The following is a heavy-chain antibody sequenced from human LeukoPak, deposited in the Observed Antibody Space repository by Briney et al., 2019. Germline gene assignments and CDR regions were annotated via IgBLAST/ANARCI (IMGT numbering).Heavy chain of an antibody. Sequence: GGSLRLSCAASGFNFDGYGMTWVRQAPGKGLEWVSAISGSGGSTYYADSVKGRSTISRDNSKNTLYLQMNSLRAEDTAVYYCAKEYSSSWFDYWGQGTLVTVSS. J-gene: IGHJ4*02. CDR1: GFNFDGYG. V-gene: IGHV3-23*01. CDR2: ISGSGGST. D-gene: IGHD6-13*01. CDR3: AKEYSSSWFDY.